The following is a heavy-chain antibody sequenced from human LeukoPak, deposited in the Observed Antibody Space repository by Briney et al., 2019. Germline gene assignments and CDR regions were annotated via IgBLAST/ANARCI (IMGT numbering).Heavy chain of an antibody. D-gene: IGHD1-26*01. CDR1: GGSISSSSYY. CDR3: ARDREKWEPVTRRYSYYMDV. Sequence: SETLSLTCTVSGGSISSSSYYWGWIRQPPGKGLEWIGGIYYSGSTYYNPSLKSRVTISVDTSKNHFSLKLSSVTAADTAVYYCARDREKWEPVTRRYSYYMDVWGKGTTVTVSS. J-gene: IGHJ6*03. V-gene: IGHV4-39*07. CDR2: IYYSGST.